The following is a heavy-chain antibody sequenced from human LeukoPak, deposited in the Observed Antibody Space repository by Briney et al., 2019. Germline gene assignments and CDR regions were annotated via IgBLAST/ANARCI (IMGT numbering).Heavy chain of an antibody. CDR1: GGSISSYY. J-gene: IGHJ4*02. D-gene: IGHD2-8*01. V-gene: IGHV4-4*07. CDR2: IYTSGGT. Sequence: PSETLSLTCTVSGGSISSYYWSWIQQPAGKGLEWIGRIYTSGGTNYNPSLKSRVTMSVDTSKNQFSLKLSSVTAADTAVYYCAGYCTNGVCGADWGQGTLVTVSS. CDR3: AGYCTNGVCGAD.